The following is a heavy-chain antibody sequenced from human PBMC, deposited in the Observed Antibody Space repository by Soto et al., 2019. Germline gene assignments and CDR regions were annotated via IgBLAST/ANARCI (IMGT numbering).Heavy chain of an antibody. V-gene: IGHV3-48*02. CDR2: ISSSSSTI. Sequence: GGSLRLSCAASGFTFSSYSMNWVRQAPGKGLEWVSYISSSSSTIYYADSVKGRFTISRDNAKNSLYLQMNGLRDEDTAAYYCARDWGLGFDYWGQGTLVTVAS. CDR1: GFTFSSYS. CDR3: ARDWGLGFDY. J-gene: IGHJ4*02. D-gene: IGHD7-27*01.